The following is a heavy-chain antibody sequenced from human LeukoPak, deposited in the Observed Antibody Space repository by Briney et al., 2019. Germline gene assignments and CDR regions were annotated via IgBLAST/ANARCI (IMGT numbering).Heavy chain of an antibody. D-gene: IGHD2-15*01. V-gene: IGHV3-7*01. CDR2: IKQDGSEK. CDR1: GFTFSSYW. J-gene: IGHJ4*02. CDR3: AKDRGGGSCNFDY. Sequence: GGSLRLSCAASGFTFSSYWMSWVRQAPGKGLEWVANIKQDGSEKYYVDSVEGRFTISRDNSKNTLYLQMNSLRDEDTAVYYCAKDRGGGSCNFDYWGQGTLVTVSS.